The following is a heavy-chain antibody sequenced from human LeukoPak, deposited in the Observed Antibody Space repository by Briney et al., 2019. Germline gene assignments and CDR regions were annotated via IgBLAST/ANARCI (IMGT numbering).Heavy chain of an antibody. CDR2: INPNSGVT. CDR3: SREDY. J-gene: IGHJ4*02. CDR1: GYTFIDYY. V-gene: IGHV1-2*02. Sequence: GASVKVSCKASGYTFIDYYMQWVRQAPGRGLEWVGWINPNSGVTNYAQKFQGRVSMTSDTSISTVYMELSRLRSDDTAVYYCSREDYWGQGTLVTVSS.